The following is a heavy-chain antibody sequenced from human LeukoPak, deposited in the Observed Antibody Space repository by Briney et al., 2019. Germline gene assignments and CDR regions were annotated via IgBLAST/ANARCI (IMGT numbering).Heavy chain of an antibody. J-gene: IGHJ4*02. Sequence: PGGSLRLSCAASGFTFTSHWMHWVRQAPGKGLEWVSRINTDGSSTDYADSVKSGFTISRDTAKNTLYLQMSSLRAEDTRVYYCAREEVGATPFDYWGQGCLVTVSS. D-gene: IGHD1-26*01. V-gene: IGHV3-74*01. CDR3: AREEVGATPFDY. CDR2: INTDGSST. CDR1: GFTFTSHW.